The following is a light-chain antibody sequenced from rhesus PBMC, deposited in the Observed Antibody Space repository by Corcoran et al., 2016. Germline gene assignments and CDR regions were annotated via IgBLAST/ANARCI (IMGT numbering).Light chain of an antibody. J-gene: IGKJ4*01. CDR1: ENVNNY. CDR3: QQGNSNPPLT. Sequence: DIQMTQSPSSLSASVGDRVTITCRASENVNNYLHWYQQKPGKAPKLLIDYAKSLASGVPSRLSGSGSGTEFTRNISSLQPEDFAPYYCQQGNSNPPLTFGGGTKVEIK. CDR2: YAK. V-gene: IGKV1-32*02.